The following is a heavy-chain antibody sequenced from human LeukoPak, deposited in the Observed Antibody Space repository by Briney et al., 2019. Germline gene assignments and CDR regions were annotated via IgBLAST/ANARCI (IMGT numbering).Heavy chain of an antibody. CDR1: GFTFSSYA. CDR3: AKVPCGSGSSKRYFDY. V-gene: IGHV3-23*01. CDR2: ISGSGGST. D-gene: IGHD3-10*01. J-gene: IGHJ4*02. Sequence: GGSLRLSCAASGFTFSSYAMSWVRQAPGKGLEWVSAISGSGGSTYYAHYGKGRFTISRDNYKTTLYLQMTNMRAEDTAVYYCAKVPCGSGSSKRYFDYWGQGTLVTVSS.